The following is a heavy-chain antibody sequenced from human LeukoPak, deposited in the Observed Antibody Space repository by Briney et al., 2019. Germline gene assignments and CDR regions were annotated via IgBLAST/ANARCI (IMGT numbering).Heavy chain of an antibody. V-gene: IGHV4-59*01. D-gene: IGHD2-8*01. J-gene: IGHJ5*02. Sequence: PSETLSLTCSVSGGSINTYYWNWIRQPPGKGLEWIGYIYYSGNTSYNPSLKSRVTISVDTSKNQFSLKLSSVTAADTAVYYCAGFEYCPSGRCFLFDPWGQGTLVTVSS. CDR1: GGSINTYY. CDR2: IYYSGNT. CDR3: AGFEYCPSGRCFLFDP.